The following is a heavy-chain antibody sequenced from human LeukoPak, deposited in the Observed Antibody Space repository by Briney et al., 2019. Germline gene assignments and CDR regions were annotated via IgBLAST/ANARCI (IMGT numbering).Heavy chain of an antibody. V-gene: IGHV4-34*01. CDR3: ARGRDGDPRGNWFDP. CDR1: GGSFSGNY. D-gene: IGHD4-17*01. J-gene: IGHJ5*02. CDR2: INHSGST. Sequence: PSETLSLTCAVYGGSFSGNYWSWIRQPPGKGLEWIGEINHSGSTNYNPSLKSRVTISVDTSKNQFSLKLSSVTAADTAVYYCARGRDGDPRGNWFDPWGQGTLVTVSS.